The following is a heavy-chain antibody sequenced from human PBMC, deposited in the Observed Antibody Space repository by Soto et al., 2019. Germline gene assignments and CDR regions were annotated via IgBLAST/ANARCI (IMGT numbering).Heavy chain of an antibody. V-gene: IGHV3-30*18. D-gene: IGHD1-7*01. Sequence: GGSLRLSCAASGFTFSSYGMHWVRQAPGKGLEWVAVISYDGSNKYYADSVKGRFTISRDNSKNTLYLQMNSLRAEDTAVYYCAKESMELPDYWGQGTLVTVSS. CDR3: AKESMELPDY. J-gene: IGHJ4*02. CDR1: GFTFSSYG. CDR2: ISYDGSNK.